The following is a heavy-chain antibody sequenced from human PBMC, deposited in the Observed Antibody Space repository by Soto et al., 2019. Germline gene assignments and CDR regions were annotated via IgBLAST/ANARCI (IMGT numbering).Heavy chain of an antibody. CDR1: GDSISSAPYY. CDR3: AKSYGPTDTWFNP. D-gene: IGHD4-17*01. J-gene: IGHJ5*02. V-gene: IGHV4-31*03. Sequence: QVQLQESGPGLVKPSQSLSLTCTVSGDSISSAPYYWSWIRQHPGKGLEWIGYIYYSGNTHYNPSLKSRAAISVDTSKNQLSLKLNSVTAADTAVYYCAKSYGPTDTWFNPWGQGTLVTVSP. CDR2: IYYSGNT.